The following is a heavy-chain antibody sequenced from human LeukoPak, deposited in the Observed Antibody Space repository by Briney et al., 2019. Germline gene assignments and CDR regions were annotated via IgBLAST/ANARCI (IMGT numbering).Heavy chain of an antibody. CDR2: IDSGGSA. CDR3: ARRTNEPGTTTVTAFDF. J-gene: IGHJ4*02. Sequence: GGSLRLSCAASGFTFSSYAMSWVRQAPGGGLEWVSVIDSGGSAFYADSVKGRFTISRDNSRNTLYLQMNSLRAEDTAVYCCARRTNEPGTTTVTAFDFWGQGTLVTVSS. V-gene: IGHV3-66*01. CDR1: GFTFSSYA. D-gene: IGHD4-17*01.